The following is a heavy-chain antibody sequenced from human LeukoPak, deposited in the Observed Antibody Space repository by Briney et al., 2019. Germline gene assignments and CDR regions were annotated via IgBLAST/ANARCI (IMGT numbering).Heavy chain of an antibody. D-gene: IGHD5-12*01. CDR3: ALVDIVATIYYFDC. CDR1: GYTFTGNY. CDR2: ISAYDGNT. J-gene: IGHJ4*02. V-gene: IGHV1-18*04. Sequence: ASVKISCKASGYTFTGNYMHWVRQAPGQGLEWMGWISAYDGNTNYAQKLQGRVTMTTDTSTSTAYMELRSLRSDDTAVYYCALVDIVATIYYFDCWGQGTLVTVSS.